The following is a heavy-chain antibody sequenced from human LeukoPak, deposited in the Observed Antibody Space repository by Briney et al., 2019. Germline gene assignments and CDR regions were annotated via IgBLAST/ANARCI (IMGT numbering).Heavy chain of an antibody. Sequence: GGSLRLSSAACGFTFSSYAMSWVRQAPGKGLEWVSAISGSGGSTYYADSVKGRFTISRANSKNTLYLQMNSLRAEDTAVYYCAKSIAVAGFDPWGQGTLVTVSS. CDR2: ISGSGGST. CDR1: GFTFSSYA. J-gene: IGHJ5*02. CDR3: AKSIAVAGFDP. D-gene: IGHD6-19*01. V-gene: IGHV3-23*01.